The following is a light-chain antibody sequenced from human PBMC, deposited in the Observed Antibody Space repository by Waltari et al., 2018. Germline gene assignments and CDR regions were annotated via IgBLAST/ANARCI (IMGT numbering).Light chain of an antibody. CDR1: QNVSDN. Sequence: EILMTQSPVALSVSTGARATLSCRASQNVSDNLAWYQRRPGQAPALLIYGVSIRAPGVPDRFSGGGSATQFTLTINSLQSSDSAVYYCQQYMNWPPGYTFGQGTKVEIK. CDR3: QQYMNWPPGYT. J-gene: IGKJ2*01. CDR2: GVS. V-gene: IGKV3-15*01.